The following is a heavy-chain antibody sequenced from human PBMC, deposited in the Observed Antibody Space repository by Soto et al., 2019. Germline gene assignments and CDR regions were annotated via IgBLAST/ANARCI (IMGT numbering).Heavy chain of an antibody. CDR1: GFTFSSYW. Sequence: GGSLRLSCAASGFTFSSYWMSWVRQAPGKGLEWVANIKQDGSEKYYVDSVKGRFTISRDNAKNSLYLQMNSLRAEDTAGYYCARGWSDSSGYYYFDYWGQGTLVTVSS. CDR3: ARGWSDSSGYYYFDY. CDR2: IKQDGSEK. D-gene: IGHD3-22*01. J-gene: IGHJ4*02. V-gene: IGHV3-7*01.